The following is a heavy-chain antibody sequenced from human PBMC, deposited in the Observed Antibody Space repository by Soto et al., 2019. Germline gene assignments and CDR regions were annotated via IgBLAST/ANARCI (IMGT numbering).Heavy chain of an antibody. J-gene: IGHJ3*02. CDR2: IGTAGDT. CDR3: ARGAGAAAGNDAFDI. CDR1: GFTFSSYD. Sequence: EVQLVESGGGLVQPGGSLRLSCAASGFTFSSYDMHWVRQATGKGLEWVSAIGTAGDTYYPGSVKGRFTISRENAKYSLYLQMNSLRAGDTAVYYCARGAGAAAGNDAFDIWGQGTMVTVSS. D-gene: IGHD6-13*01. V-gene: IGHV3-13*01.